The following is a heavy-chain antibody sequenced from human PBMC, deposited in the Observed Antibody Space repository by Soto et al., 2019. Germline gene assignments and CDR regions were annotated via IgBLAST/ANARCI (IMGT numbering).Heavy chain of an antibody. V-gene: IGHV3-33*01. CDR3: ERRDDPFHV. Sequence: QVQLVESGGGVVQPGTSLRLSCVASGFTFSNYGIHWVRQAPGRGLEWVAVIWHDGSQKYLTDSVRGRFTISRDNSKNTVYLHMNSLRVEDTAVYYCERRDDPFHVWGRGTMVTVSS. CDR1: GFTFSNYG. CDR2: IWHDGSQK. J-gene: IGHJ3*01.